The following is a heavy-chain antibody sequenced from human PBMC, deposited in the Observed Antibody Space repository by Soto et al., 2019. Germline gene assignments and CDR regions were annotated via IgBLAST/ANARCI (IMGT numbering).Heavy chain of an antibody. Sequence: SETLSLTCTVSGGSISSYYWSWIRQPAGKGLEWIGRIYTSGSTNYNPSLKSRVTMSVDTSKNQFSLKLSSVTAADTAVYYCARDCSGGSCYSLYYYGMDVWGQGTTVTVSS. CDR3: ARDCSGGSCYSLYYYGMDV. CDR1: GGSISSYY. V-gene: IGHV4-4*07. J-gene: IGHJ6*02. CDR2: IYTSGST. D-gene: IGHD2-15*01.